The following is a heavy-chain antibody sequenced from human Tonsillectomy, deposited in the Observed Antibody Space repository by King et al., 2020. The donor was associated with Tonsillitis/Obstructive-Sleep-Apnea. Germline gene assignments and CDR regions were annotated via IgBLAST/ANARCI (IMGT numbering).Heavy chain of an antibody. CDR1: GFTFSSYW. Sequence: VQLVESGGGLVQPGGSLSLSCAASGFTFSSYWMHWVRQAPGKGLVWVSRINSDGSSTSYADSVKGRFTISRDNAKNTLYLQMNSLRAEDTAVYYCVVSTPGDYYMDVWGKGTTVTVSS. CDR3: VVSTPGDYYMDV. J-gene: IGHJ6*03. V-gene: IGHV3-74*01. D-gene: IGHD1-14*01. CDR2: INSDGSST.